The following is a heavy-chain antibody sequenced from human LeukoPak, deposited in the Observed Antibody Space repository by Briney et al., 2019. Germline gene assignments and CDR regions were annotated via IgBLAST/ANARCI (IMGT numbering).Heavy chain of an antibody. V-gene: IGHV4-39*01. J-gene: IGHJ4*02. Sequence: PSETLSLTCTVSGGSISSSSYYWGWIRQPPGKGLEWIGSIYYSGSTYYNPSLKSRVTISVDTSKNQFSLKLSSVTAADTAVYYCARLELRTWGFGDYWGQGTLVTVSS. D-gene: IGHD1-7*01. CDR2: IYYSGST. CDR3: ARLELRTWGFGDY. CDR1: GGSISSSSYY.